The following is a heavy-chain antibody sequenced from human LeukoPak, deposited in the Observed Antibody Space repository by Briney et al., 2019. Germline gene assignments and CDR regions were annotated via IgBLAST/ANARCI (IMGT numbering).Heavy chain of an antibody. D-gene: IGHD1-26*01. V-gene: IGHV3-48*01. CDR2: ISYSSTLI. CDR1: GFTFSSYG. CDR3: ARDDDSGSYFGQDVFDI. J-gene: IGHJ3*02. Sequence: PGGSLRLSCAASGFTFSSYGMHWVRQAPGKGLEWVAYISYSSTLIYYEDSVKGRFTISRDNAKNSVYLQMNSLRAEDTALYYCARDDDSGSYFGQDVFDIWGQGTTVTVSS.